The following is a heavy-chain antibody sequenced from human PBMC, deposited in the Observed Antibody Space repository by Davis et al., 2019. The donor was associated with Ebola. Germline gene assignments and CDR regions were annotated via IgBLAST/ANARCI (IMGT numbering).Heavy chain of an antibody. CDR3: AIMFYSSSSIHYYYGMDV. J-gene: IGHJ6*02. Sequence: PGGSLRLSCAASGFTFDDYAMHWVRQAPGKGLEWVSLISGDGGSTYYADSVKGRFTISRDNSKNSLYLQMNSLRTEDTALYYCAIMFYSSSSIHYYYGMDVWGQGTTVTVSS. V-gene: IGHV3-43*02. D-gene: IGHD6-13*01. CDR1: GFTFDDYA. CDR2: ISGDGGST.